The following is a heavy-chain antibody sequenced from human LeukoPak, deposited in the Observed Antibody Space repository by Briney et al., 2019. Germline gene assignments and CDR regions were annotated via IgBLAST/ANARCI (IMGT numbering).Heavy chain of an antibody. CDR2: INHSGST. J-gene: IGHJ4*02. V-gene: IGHV4-34*01. CDR3: ARGIDY. Sequence: SETLSLTCAVYGGSFSGYYWSWIRQPPGKGLEWIGEINHSGSTHYNPSLKSRVTISVDTSKNQFSLKLSSVTAADTAVYYCARGIDYWGQGTLVTVSS. CDR1: GGSFSGYY.